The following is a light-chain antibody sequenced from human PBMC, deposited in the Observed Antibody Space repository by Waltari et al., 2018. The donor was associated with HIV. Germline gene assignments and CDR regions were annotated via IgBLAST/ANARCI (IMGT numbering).Light chain of an antibody. CDR3: AIWDDTLSGPV. Sequence: QSVLTQAPSASGTPGQRVTISCSGSSSNIGSNYVYWYHQFPGTAPKLLIYRNNQRPSGVPDRFSGSKSGTSASLAISGLRSEDEADYYCAIWDDTLSGPVFGGGTKLTVL. J-gene: IGLJ2*01. V-gene: IGLV1-47*01. CDR1: SSNIGSNY. CDR2: RNN.